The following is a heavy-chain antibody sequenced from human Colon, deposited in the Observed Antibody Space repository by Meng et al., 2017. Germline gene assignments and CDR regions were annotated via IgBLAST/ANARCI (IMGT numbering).Heavy chain of an antibody. J-gene: IGHJ4*02. Sequence: QITLKETGPALVKPTQTVTLTCTFSGFSITASGVSVAWIRQPPGEALEWLALIYWDDDKRYSPSLKNRLAITKDTSKNQVVLTMTNMDPMDTGTYYCAHSPQGYFDYWGPGTLVTVSS. V-gene: IGHV2-5*02. CDR3: AHSPQGYFDY. CDR1: GFSITASGVS. CDR2: IYWDDDK.